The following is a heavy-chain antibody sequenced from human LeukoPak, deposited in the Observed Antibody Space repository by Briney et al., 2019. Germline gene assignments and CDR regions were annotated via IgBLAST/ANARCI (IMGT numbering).Heavy chain of an antibody. CDR3: ARDAGYSSSRTFDI. J-gene: IGHJ3*02. D-gene: IGHD6-6*01. Sequence: TGGSLRLSCAASGFTFSSYSMNWVRQAPGKGLEWVSSISSSSSYIYYADSVKGRFTISRDNAKNSLYLQMNSLRAEDTAVYYCARDAGYSSSRTFDIWGQGTMVTVSS. CDR1: GFTFSSYS. CDR2: ISSSSSYI. V-gene: IGHV3-21*01.